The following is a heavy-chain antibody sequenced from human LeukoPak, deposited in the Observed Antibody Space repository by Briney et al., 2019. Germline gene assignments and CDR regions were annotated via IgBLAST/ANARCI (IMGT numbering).Heavy chain of an antibody. CDR1: GFTFSSYA. V-gene: IGHV3-23*01. CDR2: ISGSGGST. J-gene: IGHJ1*01. CDR3: AKDSSSGYYYVEYFQH. D-gene: IGHD3-22*01. Sequence: GRSLRLSCAASGFTFSSYAMSWVRQAPGKGLEWVSAISGSGGSTYYADSVKGRFTISRDNSKNTLYLQMNSLRAEDTAVYYCAKDSSSGYYYVEYFQHWGQGTLVTVSS.